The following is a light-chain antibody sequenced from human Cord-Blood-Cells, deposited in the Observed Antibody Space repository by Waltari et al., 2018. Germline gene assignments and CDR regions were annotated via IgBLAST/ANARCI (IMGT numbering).Light chain of an antibody. Sequence: EIVLTQSPATLSLSPGERATLSCRASQSVSSYLAWYQQKPGQAPRLLIYDASNRATGSPARFSGSGSGTDVTLTISSLEPEDFAVYYCQQRSNWPRWTFGQGTKVEIK. CDR3: QQRSNWPRWT. CDR1: QSVSSY. J-gene: IGKJ1*01. CDR2: DAS. V-gene: IGKV3-11*01.